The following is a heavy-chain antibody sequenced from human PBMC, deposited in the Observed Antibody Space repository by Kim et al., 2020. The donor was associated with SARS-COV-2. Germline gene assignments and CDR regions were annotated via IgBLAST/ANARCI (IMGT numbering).Heavy chain of an antibody. CDR3: AREKFHCTSTICTPDWLDP. Sequence: SETLSLTCTVSGDSISTGNFYWSWVRQHPGKGLEWIGYIYHSGNTFYNPSLKSRVTISVDTSKNQFFLLLNSVTDADTAVYYCAREKFHCTSTICTPDWLDPWGQGAQVTVSS. CDR1: GDSISTGNFY. J-gene: IGHJ5*02. V-gene: IGHV4-31*03. D-gene: IGHD2-2*01. CDR2: IYHSGNT.